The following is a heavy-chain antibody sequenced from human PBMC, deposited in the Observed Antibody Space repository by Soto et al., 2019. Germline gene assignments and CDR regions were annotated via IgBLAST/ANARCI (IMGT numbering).Heavy chain of an antibody. CDR2: IWYDGSNK. Sequence: QVQLVESGGGVVQPGRSLRLSCAASGFTFSSYGMHWVRQAPGKGLEWVAVIWYDGSNKYYADSVKGRFTISKDNSKKTLYLQMNSLRAEDTAVYYCARGGYSGYDRPYYFDYWGQGTLVTVSS. J-gene: IGHJ4*02. V-gene: IGHV3-33*01. CDR1: GFTFSSYG. D-gene: IGHD5-12*01. CDR3: ARGGYSGYDRPYYFDY.